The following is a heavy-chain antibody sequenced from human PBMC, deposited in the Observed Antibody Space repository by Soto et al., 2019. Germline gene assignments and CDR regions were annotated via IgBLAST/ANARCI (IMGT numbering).Heavy chain of an antibody. CDR3: ARDRSSSWYNGTFYFDS. D-gene: IGHD6-19*01. Sequence: QVQLVQSGAEVRKPGSSVKVSCKASGGTFTTYDISWVRQAPGQGLEWMGGIIPLFDATKYAQKFQGRVTFTADKSTGTAYMELSSLISEDTAMYYCARDRSSSWYNGTFYFDSWGQGTLVTVSS. V-gene: IGHV1-69*06. CDR2: IIPLFDAT. J-gene: IGHJ4*02. CDR1: GGTFTTYD.